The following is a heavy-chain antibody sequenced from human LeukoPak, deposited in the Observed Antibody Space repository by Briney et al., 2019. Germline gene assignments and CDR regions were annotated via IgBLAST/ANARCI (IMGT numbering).Heavy chain of an antibody. CDR2: IKDDGSEK. J-gene: IGHJ4*02. CDR1: GFTFSSYG. V-gene: IGHV3-7*01. CDR3: VRRGNRWGDY. D-gene: IGHD3-16*01. Sequence: GRSLRLSCAASGFTFSSYGMHWVRQAPGKGLEWVANIKDDGSEKYYVDSVKGRFTISRDNAKNSLYLQMNSLRAEDTAVYYCVRRGNRWGDYWGQGTLVTVSS.